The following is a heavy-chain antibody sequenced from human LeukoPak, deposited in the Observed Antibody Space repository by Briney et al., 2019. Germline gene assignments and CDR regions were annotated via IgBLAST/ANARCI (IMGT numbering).Heavy chain of an antibody. V-gene: IGHV4-34*01. J-gene: IGHJ4*02. CDR2: INHSGST. CDR3: ARGAVPPFPFDY. CDR1: GGSFSGYY. Sequence: SETLSLTCAVYGGSFSGYYWSWIRQPPGKGLEWIGEINHSGSTNYNPSLKSRVTISVDTSKSQFSLKLSSVTAADTAVYYCARGAVPPFPFDYWGQGTLVTVSS. D-gene: IGHD1-1*01.